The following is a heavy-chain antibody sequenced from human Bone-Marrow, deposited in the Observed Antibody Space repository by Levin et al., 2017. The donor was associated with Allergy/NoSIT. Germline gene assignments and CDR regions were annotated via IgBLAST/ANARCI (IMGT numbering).Heavy chain of an antibody. J-gene: IGHJ4*02. CDR2: IDTSGST. V-gene: IGHV4-4*07. Sequence: GSLRLSCTVSGASLNYYYWTWIRHPAGRGLEWIGRIDTSGSTNYKPSLMSRVTMSIDTSKNQFSLILRSVTAADTAVYYCVRGSSSRGYDYWGQGAVVTVSS. CDR1: GASLNYYY. CDR3: VRGSSSRGYDY. D-gene: IGHD6-13*01.